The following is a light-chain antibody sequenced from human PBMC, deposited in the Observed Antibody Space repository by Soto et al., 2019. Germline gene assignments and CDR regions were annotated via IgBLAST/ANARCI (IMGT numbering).Light chain of an antibody. Sequence: QSVLTQPPSVSGAPGQRVTISCTGSSSNIGAGYDVHWYQQLPGTPTKLLIYGNSNRPSVVPDRFSGSKSGTSASLAITGVQAEDEADYYCQSYDSSLSGVVFGGGTKLTVL. CDR3: QSYDSSLSGVV. J-gene: IGLJ2*01. CDR1: SSNIGAGYD. V-gene: IGLV1-40*01. CDR2: GNS.